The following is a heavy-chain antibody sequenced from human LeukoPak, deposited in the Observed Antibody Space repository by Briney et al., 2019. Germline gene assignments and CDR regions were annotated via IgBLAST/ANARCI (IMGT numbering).Heavy chain of an antibody. CDR3: ATQGYYQSVGYLGY. J-gene: IGHJ4*02. V-gene: IGHV1-8*01. CDR2: MNPNSGNS. D-gene: IGHD3-22*01. Sequence: GASVKVSCKTSGYSFTSYNINWVRQATGQGLEWMGWMNPNSGNSGAALNFQGRVSMTRNTSISTAFMELSSLRSEDTAVYYCATQGYYQSVGYLGYWGQGTLVTVSS. CDR1: GYSFTSYN.